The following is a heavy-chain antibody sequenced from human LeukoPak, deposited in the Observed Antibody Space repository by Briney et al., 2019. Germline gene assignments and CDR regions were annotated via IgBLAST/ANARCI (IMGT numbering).Heavy chain of an antibody. V-gene: IGHV3-74*01. CDR2: MNSDGSRT. Sequence: PGRSLRLSCAASGFTFSSYWMHWVRQAPGKGLVWVSGMNSDGSRTSYADSVKGRFTISRDNAKNTLYLQMNSLRAEDTAVYYCARGGFPVHYYYMDVWGKGTTVTISS. D-gene: IGHD5-12*01. CDR1: GFTFSSYW. J-gene: IGHJ6*03. CDR3: ARGGFPVHYYYMDV.